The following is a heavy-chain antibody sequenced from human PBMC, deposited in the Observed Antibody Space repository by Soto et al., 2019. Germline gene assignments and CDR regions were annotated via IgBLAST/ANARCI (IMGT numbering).Heavy chain of an antibody. Sequence: SETLSLTCAVYGGSFSGYYWSWIRQPPGKGLEWIGEINHSGSTNYNPSLKSRVTISVDTSKNQFSLKLSSVTAADTAVYYCARGPGGRYYYDSSGPRDYWGQGTLVTVSS. V-gene: IGHV4-34*01. CDR3: ARGPGGRYYYDSSGPRDY. D-gene: IGHD3-22*01. CDR2: INHSGST. CDR1: GGSFSGYY. J-gene: IGHJ4*02.